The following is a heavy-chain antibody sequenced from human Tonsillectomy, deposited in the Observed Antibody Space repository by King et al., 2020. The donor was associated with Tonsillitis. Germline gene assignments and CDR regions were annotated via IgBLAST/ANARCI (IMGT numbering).Heavy chain of an antibody. CDR2: IGTAGDT. Sequence: VQLVESGGGLVQPGGSLRLSCAASGFTFSNYDMHWVRQATGKGLEWVSAIGTAGDTYYPGSVKGRFTISRENAKNSLYLQMNSLRAGDTAVYYCARAVPNWGRDHYHGMDVGGQGTTVPVPS. CDR3: ARAVPNWGRDHYHGMDV. D-gene: IGHD7-27*01. V-gene: IGHV3-13*01. CDR1: GFTFSNYD. J-gene: IGHJ6*02.